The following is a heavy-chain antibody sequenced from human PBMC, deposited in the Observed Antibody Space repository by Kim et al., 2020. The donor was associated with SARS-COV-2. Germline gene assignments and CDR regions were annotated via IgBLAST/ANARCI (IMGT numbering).Heavy chain of an antibody. CDR3: ARPPPFAVAGTNYYGMDV. V-gene: IGHV4-39*01. CDR2: IYYSGST. Sequence: SETLSLTCTVSGGSISSSSYYWGWIRQPPGKGLEWIGSIYYSGSTYYNPSLKSRVTISVDTSKNQFSLKLSSVTAADTAVYYCARPPPFAVAGTNYYGMDVWGQGTTVTVSS. J-gene: IGHJ6*02. D-gene: IGHD6-19*01. CDR1: GGSISSSSYY.